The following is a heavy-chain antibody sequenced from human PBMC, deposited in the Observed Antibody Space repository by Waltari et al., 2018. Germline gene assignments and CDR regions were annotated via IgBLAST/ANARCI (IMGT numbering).Heavy chain of an antibody. Sequence: EVQLVESGGGLVQPGGSLGLPGVPSGLTSSRNRMHWVRQVSGKGLLWVARSSHDESVTTYADSVKGRFTISRDNGKNTLYLQMNNLRAEDTAEYYCARGAEWHGNAVDYWGQGALVTVSS. V-gene: IGHV3-74*03. D-gene: IGHD3-3*01. J-gene: IGHJ4*02. CDR3: ARGAEWHGNAVDY. CDR2: SSHDESVT. CDR1: GLTSSRNR.